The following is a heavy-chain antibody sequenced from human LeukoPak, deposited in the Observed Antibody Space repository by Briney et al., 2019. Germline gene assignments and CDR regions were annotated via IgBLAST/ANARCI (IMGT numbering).Heavy chain of an antibody. J-gene: IGHJ4*02. CDR1: GYTFTGYY. D-gene: IGHD2-2*01. V-gene: IGHV1-2*02. Sequence: ASVKVSCKASGYTFTGYYMHWVRQAPGQGLEWMGWINPNTGGTNYAQKFQGRVAMTRDTSISTAYMELSRLRSDVTAVYYCARSRSRDCSSNSCYSYGLDYWGQGTLVTVSS. CDR2: INPNTGGT. CDR3: ARSRSRDCSSNSCYSYGLDY.